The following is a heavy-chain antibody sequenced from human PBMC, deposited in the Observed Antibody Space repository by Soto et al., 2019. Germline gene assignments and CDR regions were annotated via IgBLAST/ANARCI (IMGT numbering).Heavy chain of an antibody. Sequence: EVQLVESGGGLVKPGGSLRLSCAASGFTFSSYSMNWVRQAPGKGLEWVSSISSSSSYIYYADSVKGRFTISSDNAKHSLYLQMTTLRAEDTAVYCCARVRSVAVNFYYWGQRTLLTASS. CDR3: ARVRSVAVNFYY. CDR2: ISSSSSYI. V-gene: IGHV3-21*01. J-gene: IGHJ4*02. D-gene: IGHD6-19*01. CDR1: GFTFSSYS.